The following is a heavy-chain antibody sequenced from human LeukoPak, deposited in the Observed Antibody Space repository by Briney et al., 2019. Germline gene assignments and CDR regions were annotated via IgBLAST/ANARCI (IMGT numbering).Heavy chain of an antibody. CDR3: ARGRGVVPAGIDY. Sequence: PGGSLRLSCAASGFTFSSYSMNWVRQAPGKGLEWVSSISSSSYIYYADSVKGRFTISRDNAKNSLYLQMNSLRAEDTAVYYCARGRGVVPAGIDYWGQETLVTVS. CDR1: GFTFSSYS. V-gene: IGHV3-21*01. CDR2: ISSSSYI. D-gene: IGHD2-2*01. J-gene: IGHJ4*02.